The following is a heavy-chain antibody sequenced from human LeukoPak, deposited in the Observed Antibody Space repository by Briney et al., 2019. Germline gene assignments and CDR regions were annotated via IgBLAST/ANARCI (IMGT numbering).Heavy chain of an antibody. CDR2: ISSGGGGPT. CDR1: GFTFSYYA. D-gene: IGHD6-25*01. J-gene: IGHJ4*02. CDR3: AKNSGYSWQYFFDF. V-gene: IGHV3-23*01. Sequence: PGGSLRLSCAASGFTFSYYAMTWVRWAPGKGLEWVSTISSGGGGPTYYADSVKGRFTISRDNSKNTLYLQMNSLRAEDAAVYFCAKNSGYSWQYFFDFWGQGTLVTVSS.